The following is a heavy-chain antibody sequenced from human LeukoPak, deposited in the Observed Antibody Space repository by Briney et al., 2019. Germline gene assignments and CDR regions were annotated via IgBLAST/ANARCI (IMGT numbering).Heavy chain of an antibody. CDR2: IKQDESEK. D-gene: IGHD2-21*01. Sequence: GGSLRLSCAASAFTFSGYWMSWVRQAPGKGLEWVANIKQDESEKYYVDSVRGRSTISRDNAKNSLYLQMNSLRAEDTAVYYCARGPSYCGNNCYYYFDSWGQGTLVTVSS. V-gene: IGHV3-7*01. CDR1: AFTFSGYW. CDR3: ARGPSYCGNNCYYYFDS. J-gene: IGHJ4*02.